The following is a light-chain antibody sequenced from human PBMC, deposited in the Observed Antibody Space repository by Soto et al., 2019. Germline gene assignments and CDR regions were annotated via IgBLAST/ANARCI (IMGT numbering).Light chain of an antibody. CDR3: SSYTSSSTWV. V-gene: IGLV2-14*01. CDR1: SSDVGGYNY. Sequence: QSALTQPASVSGSPGQSITISCTGTSSDVGGYNYVSWYQHHPGKAPKLIICEVTNRPSGVSNRFSGSKSGNTASLTISGLQADDEADYYCSSYTSSSTWVFGGGTKVTVL. J-gene: IGLJ3*02. CDR2: EVT.